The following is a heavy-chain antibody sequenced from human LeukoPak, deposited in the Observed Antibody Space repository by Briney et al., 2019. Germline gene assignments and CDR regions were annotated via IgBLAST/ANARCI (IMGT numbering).Heavy chain of an antibody. D-gene: IGHD6-19*01. V-gene: IGHV3-23*01. Sequence: GGSLRLSCAASGFIFTNYVMSWVRQAPGKGLEWVSGISRSGSHTYYADSVKGRFTISRDNSKNTLYLQMNSLRAKDTAVYYCAKARRYSSAYYFDYWGQGTLVTVSS. J-gene: IGHJ4*02. CDR2: ISRSGSHT. CDR1: GFIFTNYV. CDR3: AKARRYSSAYYFDY.